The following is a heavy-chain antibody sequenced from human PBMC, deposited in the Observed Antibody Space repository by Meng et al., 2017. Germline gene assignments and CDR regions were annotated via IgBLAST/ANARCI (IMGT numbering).Heavy chain of an antibody. J-gene: IGHJ4*02. D-gene: IGHD3/OR15-3a*01. CDR1: GGSISSYY. Sequence: GSLRLSCTVSGGSISSYYWSWIRQPPGKGLEWIGYIYYSGSTNYNPSLKSRVTISVDTSKNQFSLKLSSVTAADTAVYYCAGTEDYYFDYWGQGTLVTGYS. CDR3: AGTEDYYFDY. V-gene: IGHV4-59*01. CDR2: IYYSGST.